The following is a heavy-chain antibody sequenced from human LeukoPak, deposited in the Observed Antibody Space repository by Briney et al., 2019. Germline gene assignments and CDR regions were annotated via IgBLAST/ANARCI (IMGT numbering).Heavy chain of an antibody. D-gene: IGHD3-22*01. Sequence: ASVKVSCKASGYTFTSYDINWVRQATGQGLEWMGWMNPNSGNTGYAQKFQGGVTMTEDTSTDTAYMELSSLRSEDTAVYYCATADSSGSSDAFDIWGQGTMVTVSS. CDR2: MNPNSGNT. CDR1: GYTFTSYD. CDR3: ATADSSGSSDAFDI. V-gene: IGHV1-8*01. J-gene: IGHJ3*02.